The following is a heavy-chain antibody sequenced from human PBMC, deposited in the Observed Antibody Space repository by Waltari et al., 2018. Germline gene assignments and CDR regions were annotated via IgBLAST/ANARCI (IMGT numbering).Heavy chain of an antibody. V-gene: IGHV3-74*01. CDR3: ARGADL. CDR2: ISGDGSTI. Sequence: EVQLVESGGGLVQPGGSLRLSCAAYGFHLSGTWLHWVRQVPGKGLVWVSRISGDGSTINYADSVKGRFTISRDTAKNTLYLQMNSLRAEDTAVYYCARGADLRGQGILVTVSS. D-gene: IGHD3-3*01. J-gene: IGHJ4*02. CDR1: GFHLSGTW.